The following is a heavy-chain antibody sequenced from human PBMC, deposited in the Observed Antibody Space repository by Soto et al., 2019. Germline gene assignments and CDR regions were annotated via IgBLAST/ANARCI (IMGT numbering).Heavy chain of an antibody. CDR3: ARESDGANSL. V-gene: IGHV3-74*01. CDR1: GFTFSSYW. CDR2: INGDGSST. D-gene: IGHD4-17*01. Sequence: EVQLVESGGGLVQPGGSLRLSCAASGFTFSSYWMHWVRQAPGKGLVWVSRINGDGSSTGYADPVKGRFTISRDNAKNTLFLQMNSLRAEDTAVYYCARESDGANSLWGQGTLVTVSS. J-gene: IGHJ4*02.